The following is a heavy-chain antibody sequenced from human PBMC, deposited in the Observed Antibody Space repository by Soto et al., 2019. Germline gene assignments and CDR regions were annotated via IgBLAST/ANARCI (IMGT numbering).Heavy chain of an antibody. D-gene: IGHD5-12*01. CDR1: GCTFTSSA. V-gene: IGHV1-58*01. Sequence: SVKVSCKASGCTFTSSAVQWVRQARGQRLEWIGWIVVGSGNTNYAQKFQERVTITRDMSTSTAYMELSSLRSEDTAVYYCASSLSGYPPAAFSYWGQGPLVTVSS. CDR2: IVVGSGNT. CDR3: ASSLSGYPPAAFSY. J-gene: IGHJ4*02.